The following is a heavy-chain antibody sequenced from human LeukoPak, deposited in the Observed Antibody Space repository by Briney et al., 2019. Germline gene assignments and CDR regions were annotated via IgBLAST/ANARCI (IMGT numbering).Heavy chain of an antibody. CDR1: GFTFSSFG. CDR2: ISSTGDYI. J-gene: IGHJ4*02. CDR3: ARTYYDFWSGYYSHEGNPFDY. D-gene: IGHD3-3*01. Sequence: PGGSLRLSCAASGFTFSSFGMNWVRQAPGKGLEWVSSISSTGDYIFYADSVKGRFIISRDNAKNSLYLEMNSLRAEDTAVYYCARTYYDFWSGYYSHEGNPFDYWGQGTLVTVSS. V-gene: IGHV3-21*01.